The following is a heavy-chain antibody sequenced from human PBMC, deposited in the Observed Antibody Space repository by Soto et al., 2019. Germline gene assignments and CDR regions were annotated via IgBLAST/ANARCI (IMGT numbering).Heavy chain of an antibody. V-gene: IGHV3-13*01. CDR2: IGTAGDT. D-gene: IGHD2-15*01. Sequence: EVQLVESGGGLVQPGGSLRLSCAASGFTFSSYDMHWVRQATGKGLEWVSAIGTAGDTYYPGSVKGRFTISRENAKNSLYLQMNSLRAGDTAVYYCARGGDCSGGSCYSGIFDPWGQGTLVTVSS. CDR3: ARGGDCSGGSCYSGIFDP. J-gene: IGHJ5*02. CDR1: GFTFSSYD.